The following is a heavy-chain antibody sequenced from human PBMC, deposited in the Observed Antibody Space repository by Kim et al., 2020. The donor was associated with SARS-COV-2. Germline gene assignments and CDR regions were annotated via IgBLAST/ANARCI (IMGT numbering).Heavy chain of an antibody. CDR1: GGSISSGAYY. V-gene: IGHV4-31*03. J-gene: IGHJ4*02. Sequence: SETLSLTCTVSGGSISSGAYYWSWIRQHPGKGLEWIGYIYYSGSTYYNPSLKSRVTISVDTSKNQFSLKLSSVTAADTAVYYCARALVNSGSLRMYFDYWGQGTLVTVSS. CDR2: IYYSGST. D-gene: IGHD1-26*01. CDR3: ARALVNSGSLRMYFDY.